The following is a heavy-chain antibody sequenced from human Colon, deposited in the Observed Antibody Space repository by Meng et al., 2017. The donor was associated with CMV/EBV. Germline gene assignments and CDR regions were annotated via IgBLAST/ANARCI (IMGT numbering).Heavy chain of an antibody. CDR1: GLTLSSYE. V-gene: IGHV3-48*03. D-gene: IGHD2-2*01. Sequence: GGSLRLSCAASGLTLSSYEMNWVRQAPGKGLEWVSYISSTGSTIYYADSMKGRFTISRDNAKNSLYLQMNSLRADDTAVYYCARDRYCTSTSCFQRAGFDPWGQGTLVTVSS. CDR3: ARDRYCTSTSCFQRAGFDP. CDR2: ISSTGSTI. J-gene: IGHJ5*02.